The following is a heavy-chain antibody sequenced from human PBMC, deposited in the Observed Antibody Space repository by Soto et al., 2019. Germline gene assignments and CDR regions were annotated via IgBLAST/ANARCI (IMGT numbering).Heavy chain of an antibody. D-gene: IGHD3-3*01. V-gene: IGHV1-69*01. CDR1: GGTFSSYA. Sequence: VQLVQSGSSVKKPGSSVKVSCKASGGTFSSYAISWVRQAPGQGLEWMGGIIPIFNATPYAQKFQGRVTITADESTSTAYMELSSLRSEDTVVYYCAREDFDSEIYYGMDVWGQGTTVTVSS. J-gene: IGHJ6*02. CDR2: IIPIFNAT. CDR3: AREDFDSEIYYGMDV.